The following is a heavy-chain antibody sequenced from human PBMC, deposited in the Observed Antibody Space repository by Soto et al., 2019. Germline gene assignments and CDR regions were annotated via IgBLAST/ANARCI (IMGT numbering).Heavy chain of an antibody. V-gene: IGHV4-4*07. CDR1: GASLSRYY. D-gene: IGHD3-3*02. Sequence: QVVLQESGPGVVKPSDTLSLTCNVSGASLSRYYWSWIRQPPGKGLEWIGRIYATGDTDYHPSLKSCICMSVDMSKMQFSLTLRSVTAADTAIYYCVRDGTKHLRDRFEPRGRGMLVTVS. CDR2: IYATGDT. CDR3: VRDGTKHLRDRFEP. J-gene: IGHJ5*02.